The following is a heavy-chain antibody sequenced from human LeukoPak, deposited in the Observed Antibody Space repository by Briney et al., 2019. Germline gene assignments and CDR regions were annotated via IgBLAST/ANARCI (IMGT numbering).Heavy chain of an antibody. Sequence: SETLSLTCTVSGGSISSGDYYWSWIRQPPGKGLEWIGYIYYSGSTYYNPSLKSRVTISVDTSKNQFSLKLSSVTAADTAVYYCARVLAEAGTKKSIDYWGQGTLVTVSS. CDR3: ARVLAEAGTKKSIDY. CDR2: IYYSGST. D-gene: IGHD6-13*01. V-gene: IGHV4-30-4*01. CDR1: GGSISSGDYY. J-gene: IGHJ4*02.